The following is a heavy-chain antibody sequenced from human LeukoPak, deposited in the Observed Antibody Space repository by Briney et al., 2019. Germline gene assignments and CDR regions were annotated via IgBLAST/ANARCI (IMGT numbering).Heavy chain of an antibody. CDR3: ARDLHPRYYLPDY. Sequence: GGSLRLSCVASAFAFSSNWMSWVRQAPGKGLEWVASIKEDGSETYYVDSVKGRFTISRDNAKNSLYLQMNSLRAEDTAMYYCARDLHPRYYLPDYWGQGTLVTVSS. J-gene: IGHJ4*02. CDR1: AFAFSSNW. V-gene: IGHV3-7*04. CDR2: IKEDGSET. D-gene: IGHD1-26*01.